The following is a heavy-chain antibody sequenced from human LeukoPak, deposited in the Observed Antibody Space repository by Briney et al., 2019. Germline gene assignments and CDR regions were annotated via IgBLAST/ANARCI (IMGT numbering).Heavy chain of an antibody. Sequence: PGGPLRLSCVGSGITISRYWMLWVRQAPGKGLMWFSRINTDGNTRSYADSVKGRFTISRDDDKNTMYLQRNSLRAEDTAVYDCGRGRNTAASEWGQGILVTVSS. CDR1: GITISRYW. CDR2: INTDGNTR. V-gene: IGHV3-74*01. CDR3: GRGRNTAASE. J-gene: IGHJ4*02. D-gene: IGHD5-18*01.